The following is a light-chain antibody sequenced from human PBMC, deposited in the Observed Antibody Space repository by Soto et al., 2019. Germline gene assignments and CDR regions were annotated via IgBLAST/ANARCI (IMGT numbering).Light chain of an antibody. Sequence: LTPPSPLSWAPGQSVTISRPGNSRDVGGYNYVSWYQQHPGKAPKLMIYDVSNRPSGVSNRFSGSKSGNTASLTISGLQAEDEADYYCSSYTSSSSRVFGTGTKVTVL. CDR2: DVS. CDR1: SRDVGGYNY. V-gene: IGLV2-14*01. CDR3: SSYTSSSSRV. J-gene: IGLJ1*01.